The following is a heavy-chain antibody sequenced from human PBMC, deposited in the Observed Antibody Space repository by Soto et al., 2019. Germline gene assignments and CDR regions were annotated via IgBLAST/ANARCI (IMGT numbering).Heavy chain of an antibody. CDR1: GFNFNSYT. J-gene: IGHJ6*02. Sequence: GGSLRLSCAASGFNFNSYTINWVRQAPGKRLEWLSSISSSGYIFSTDSVRGRFNISRDNAKNSVYLQINSLRAEDTAVYFCARDCSGGSCYPGMDVWGQGTTVTVSS. CDR3: ARDCSGGSCYPGMDV. V-gene: IGHV3-21*01. CDR2: ISSSGYI. D-gene: IGHD2-15*01.